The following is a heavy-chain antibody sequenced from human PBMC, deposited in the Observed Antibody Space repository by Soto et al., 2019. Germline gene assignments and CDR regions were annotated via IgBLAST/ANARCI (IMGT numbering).Heavy chain of an antibody. V-gene: IGHV3-23*01. J-gene: IGHJ4*02. CDR2: ISGSGGST. CDR3: ARDPSRHYIDY. CDR1: GFTFNRYG. Sequence: GGSLRLSCAVSGFTFNRYGMSWVRQAPGKGLEWVSTISGSGGSTYYADSMKGRFTISRDNSEKTLYLQMNSLGAEDTAIYYCARDPSRHYIDYWGQGSLVPVAS.